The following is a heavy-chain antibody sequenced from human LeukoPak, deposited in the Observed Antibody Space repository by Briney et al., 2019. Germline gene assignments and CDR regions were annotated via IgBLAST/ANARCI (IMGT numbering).Heavy chain of an antibody. CDR2: TYYRGST. D-gene: IGHD3-10*02. CDR3: ASLFGEFDY. Sequence: RASEPLSLPCTVSGGSISSSSYYWGWIPQPPGKALEWMGSTYYRGSTYYNPSLKSRVTISVDTPKNLFSLKLSSVTAADTAVYYCASLFGEFDYWGQGTLVTVSS. CDR1: GGSISSSSYY. V-gene: IGHV4-39*01. J-gene: IGHJ4*02.